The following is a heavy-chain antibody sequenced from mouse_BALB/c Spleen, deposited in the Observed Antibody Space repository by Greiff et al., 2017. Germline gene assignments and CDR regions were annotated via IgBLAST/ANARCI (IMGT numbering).Heavy chain of an antibody. CDR1: GFTFSSYT. CDR2: ISNGGGST. CDR3: ARHWGWGGAMDY. V-gene: IGHV5-12-2*01. D-gene: IGHD2-3*01. Sequence: EVQLVESGGGLVQPGGSLKLSCAASGFTFSSYTMSWVRQTPEKRLEWVAYISNGGGSTYYPDTVKGRFTISRDNAKNTLYLQMSSLKSEDTAMYYCARHWGWGGAMDYWGQGTSVTVSS. J-gene: IGHJ4*01.